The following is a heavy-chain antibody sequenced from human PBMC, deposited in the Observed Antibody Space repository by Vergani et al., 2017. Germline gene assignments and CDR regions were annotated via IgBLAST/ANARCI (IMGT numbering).Heavy chain of an antibody. D-gene: IGHD3-10*01. CDR1: GGAFSSYA. J-gene: IGHJ5*02. V-gene: IGHV1-69*11. CDR2: IIPIIGTT. CDR3: ARADYGSGSYYLRGGWFDP. Sequence: QGQLVQSGAEVKKPGSSMKVSCKASGGAFSSYAINWVRQAPGQGLEWMGRIIPIIGTTNYAQKFQGRVTIAADEFSSTVFMELSSLRSEDTAVYYCARADYGSGSYYLRGGWFDPWGQGTLVTVSS.